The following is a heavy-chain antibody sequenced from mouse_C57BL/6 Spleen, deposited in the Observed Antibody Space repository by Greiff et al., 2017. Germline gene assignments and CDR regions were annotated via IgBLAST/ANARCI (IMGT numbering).Heavy chain of an antibody. D-gene: IGHD1-1*01. J-gene: IGHJ1*03. CDR1: GYSITSGYY. CDR2: ISYDGSN. CDR3: ARFYYGSSYRCFDV. V-gene: IGHV3-6*01. Sequence: EVKLQASGPGLVKPSQSLSLTCSVTGYSITSGYYWNWIRQFPGNKLEWMGYISYDGSNNYNPSLKNRISITRDPSKNQFFLKLNSVTTEDTAAYYCARFYYGSSYRCFDVWGTGTTVTVSS.